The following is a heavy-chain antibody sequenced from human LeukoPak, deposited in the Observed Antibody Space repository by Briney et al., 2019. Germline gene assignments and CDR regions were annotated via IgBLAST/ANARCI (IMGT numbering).Heavy chain of an antibody. CDR1: GGSISSYY. Sequence: PETLSLTCTVSGGSISSYYWSWIRQPPGKGLEWIGYIYYSGSTNYNPSLKSRVTISVDTSKNQFSLKLSSVTAADTAVYYCARVAKDIVVVPAGDTAFDIWGQGTMVTVSS. CDR2: IYYSGST. J-gene: IGHJ3*02. D-gene: IGHD2-2*01. V-gene: IGHV4-59*01. CDR3: ARVAKDIVVVPAGDTAFDI.